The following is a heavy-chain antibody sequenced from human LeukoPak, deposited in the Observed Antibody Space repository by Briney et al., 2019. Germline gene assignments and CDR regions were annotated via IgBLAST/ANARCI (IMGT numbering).Heavy chain of an antibody. CDR2: IHPNSGGT. CDR3: AEGGLITPTLGFSPFDP. CDR1: GYTFTGYY. Sequence: GASVKVSCKASGYTFTGYYMHWVRQAPGQGLEWMGWIHPNSGGTNYAQKFQGRVTMTRDTSISTAYMELSRLRSDDTAVYYCAEGGLITPTLGFSPFDPWGQGTLVTVSS. D-gene: IGHD3-16*01. J-gene: IGHJ5*02. V-gene: IGHV1-2*02.